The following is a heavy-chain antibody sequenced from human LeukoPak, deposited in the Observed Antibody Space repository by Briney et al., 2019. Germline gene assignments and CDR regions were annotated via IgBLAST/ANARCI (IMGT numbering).Heavy chain of an antibody. CDR2: ISPGGGTT. Sequence: GGSLRLSCAASGFTFSTYAMNWVRQAPGRGLGWVSTISPGGGTTYYADSVKGRFRISRDNSKNTLYLEMNSLRVEDTAVYYCAKRQWPDPFDYGGQGTLVTVSS. D-gene: IGHD6-19*01. CDR3: AKRQWPDPFDY. J-gene: IGHJ4*02. V-gene: IGHV3-23*01. CDR1: GFTFSTYA.